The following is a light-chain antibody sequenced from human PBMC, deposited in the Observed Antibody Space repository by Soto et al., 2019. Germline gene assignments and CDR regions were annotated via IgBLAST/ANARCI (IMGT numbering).Light chain of an antibody. J-gene: IGLJ1*01. CDR3: CSHAASYTYV. CDR1: SSDVGSYNL. V-gene: IGLV2-23*01. Sequence: QSVLTQPASVSGSPGQSITISCAGTSSDVGSYNLVSWYQNHPGKAPKLMIYEGSKRPSGVSNRFSGSKSGNTASLTISGLQAEDEAEYFCCSHAASYTYVFGPGTKVTVL. CDR2: EGS.